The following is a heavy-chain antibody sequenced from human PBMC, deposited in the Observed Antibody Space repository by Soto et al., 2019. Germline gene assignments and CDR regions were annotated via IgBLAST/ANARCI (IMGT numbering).Heavy chain of an antibody. Sequence: SETLSLTCAVYGGSFSGYYWSWIRQPPGKGLEWIGEINHSGSTNYNPSLKSRVTISVDTSKNQFSLKLSSVTAADTAVYYCARGIAAARPFDYWGQGTLVTVSS. CDR1: GGSFSGYY. D-gene: IGHD6-13*01. V-gene: IGHV4-34*01. CDR2: INHSGST. J-gene: IGHJ4*02. CDR3: ARGIAAARPFDY.